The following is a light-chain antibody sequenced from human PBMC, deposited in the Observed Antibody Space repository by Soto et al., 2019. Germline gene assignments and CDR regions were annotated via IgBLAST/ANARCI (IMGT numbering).Light chain of an antibody. CDR2: AAS. Sequence: DIQMTQAPSSVFASVGDRVTNTCRASQGIGTWLAWYQQKPGKAPSLLIYAASTLHSGVPSRFTGRGSGTDFTLTISSLQPEDSATYYCQHATSFPFTFGQGTRLEIK. J-gene: IGKJ5*01. CDR3: QHATSFPFT. V-gene: IGKV1D-12*01. CDR1: QGIGTW.